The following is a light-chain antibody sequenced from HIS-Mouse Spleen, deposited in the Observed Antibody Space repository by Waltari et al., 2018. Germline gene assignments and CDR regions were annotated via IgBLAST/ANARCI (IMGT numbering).Light chain of an antibody. CDR1: ALPKKY. V-gene: IGLV3-10*01. CDR3: YSTDSSGNHRV. J-gene: IGLJ2*01. CDR2: EDS. Sequence: SYELTQPPSVSVSPGQTARITCSGDALPKKYPYWYQQKEGQAPVPVIYEDSKRPSGSPERLSGSSSGKMATLTISGAQVEDEADYYCYSTDSSGNHRVFGGGTKLTVL.